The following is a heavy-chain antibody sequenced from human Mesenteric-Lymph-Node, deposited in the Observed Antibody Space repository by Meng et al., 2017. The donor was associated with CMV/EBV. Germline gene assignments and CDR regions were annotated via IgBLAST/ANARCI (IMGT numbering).Heavy chain of an antibody. J-gene: IGHJ6*02. Sequence: GESLKISCAASGFTFRGYGMHWVRQAPGKGLEWMAVISHDGSNKYYADSVKGRFTISRDNSKNTLYLQMNSLRAEDTAVYHCARSLRSTRYYGMDVWGQGTTVTVSS. D-gene: IGHD2-2*01. V-gene: IGHV3-30-3*01. CDR1: GFTFRGYG. CDR2: ISHDGSNK. CDR3: ARSLRSTRYYGMDV.